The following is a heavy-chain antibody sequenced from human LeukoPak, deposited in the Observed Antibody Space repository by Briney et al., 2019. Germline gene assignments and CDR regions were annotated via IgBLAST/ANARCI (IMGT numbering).Heavy chain of an antibody. CDR2: IIPIFGTA. Sequence: SVKVSCKASGGTFSSYVISGVRQAPGQGLEWMGGIIPIFGTANYAQKFPGRVTITADESTSTAYMELSSLRSEDTAVYYCARGVLRYFDWLLEYFDYWGQGTLVTVSS. V-gene: IGHV1-69*13. D-gene: IGHD3-9*01. CDR3: ARGVLRYFDWLLEYFDY. CDR1: GGTFSSYV. J-gene: IGHJ4*02.